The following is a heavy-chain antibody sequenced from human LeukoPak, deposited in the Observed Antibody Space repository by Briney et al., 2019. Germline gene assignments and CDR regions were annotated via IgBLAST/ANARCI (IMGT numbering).Heavy chain of an antibody. CDR1: GYTFTDYY. V-gene: IGHV1-2*02. Sequence: ASVKVSCKTSGYTFTDYYVHWVRQAPGQGLEWMGWINPNSSGTNYAQKFQGRVTMTRDTSISTAYMELSRLRSDDTAIYFCARDSATGLHDYWGQGTLVTISS. J-gene: IGHJ4*02. CDR3: ARDSATGLHDY. CDR2: INPNSSGT. D-gene: IGHD2-15*01.